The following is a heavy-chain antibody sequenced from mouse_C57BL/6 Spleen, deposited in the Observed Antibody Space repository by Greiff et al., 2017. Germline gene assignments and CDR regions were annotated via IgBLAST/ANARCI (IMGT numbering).Heavy chain of an antibody. J-gene: IGHJ1*03. CDR1: GYTFTDHT. Sequence: QVQLQQSDAELVKPGASVKISCKVSGYTFTDHTIHWMKQRPEQGLEWIGYIYPRDGSTKYNEKFKGKATLTADKYSSTAYMQLNSLTSDDSAVYFCARKDDGYSGYFDVWGTGTTVTVSS. D-gene: IGHD2-3*01. CDR2: IYPRDGST. V-gene: IGHV1-78*01. CDR3: ARKDDGYSGYFDV.